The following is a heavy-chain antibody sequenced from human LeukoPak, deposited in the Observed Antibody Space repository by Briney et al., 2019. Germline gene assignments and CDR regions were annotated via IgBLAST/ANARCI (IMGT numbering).Heavy chain of an antibody. CDR3: ARESVSHDWLFDY. Sequence: ASVKVSCKASGDTLSSYNMSWLRQAPGQRIEWMGRIIPFLSITYYAQKFQGRVAITADNPTRTVYMELNSLKSEDTAVYYCARESVSHDWLFDYWGQGSLVTVSS. J-gene: IGHJ4*02. D-gene: IGHD3-9*01. CDR1: GDTLSSYN. V-gene: IGHV1-69*04. CDR2: IIPFLSIT.